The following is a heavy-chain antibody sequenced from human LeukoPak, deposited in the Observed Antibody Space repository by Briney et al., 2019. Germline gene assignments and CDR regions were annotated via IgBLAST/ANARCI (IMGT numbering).Heavy chain of an antibody. J-gene: IGHJ4*02. D-gene: IGHD2-21*02. CDR2: IYPGDSDT. CDR3: ARQVVVTAIPENSFDY. V-gene: IGHV5-51*01. CDR1: GYSFTSYW. Sequence: PGESLKIPCKGSGYSFTSYWIGWVRQMPGKGLEWMGIIYPGDSDTRYGPSFQGQVTISADKSISTAYLQWSSLKASDTAMYYCARQVVVTAIPENSFDYWGQGTLVTVSS.